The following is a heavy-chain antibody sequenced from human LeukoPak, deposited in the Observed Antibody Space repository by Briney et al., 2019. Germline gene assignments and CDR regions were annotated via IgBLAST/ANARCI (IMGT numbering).Heavy chain of an antibody. Sequence: PGGSLRLSCAASGFIFDDYAMTWVRQAPGKGLEWVSVISDNGHGTYYADSVKGRFTISRDNSKNTVFLQMNSLRAEDTAVYYCAKGPPGSGYVDYWGQGTLVTVSS. D-gene: IGHD3-22*01. CDR1: GFIFDDYA. CDR3: AKGPPGSGYVDY. V-gene: IGHV3-23*01. CDR2: ISDNGHGT. J-gene: IGHJ4*02.